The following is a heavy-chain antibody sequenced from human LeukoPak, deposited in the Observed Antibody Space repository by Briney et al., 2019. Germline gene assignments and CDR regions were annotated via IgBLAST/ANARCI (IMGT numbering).Heavy chain of an antibody. D-gene: IGHD6-13*01. V-gene: IGHV4-34*01. CDR1: GGSFSGYY. J-gene: IGHJ4*02. Sequence: SETLSLTCAVYGGSFSGYYWSWIRQPPGKGLEWIGEINHSGSTNYNPSLKSRVTISVDTSKNQFPLKLSSVTAADTAVYYCARGTAAAGWPFDYWGQGTLVTVSS. CDR2: INHSGST. CDR3: ARGTAAAGWPFDY.